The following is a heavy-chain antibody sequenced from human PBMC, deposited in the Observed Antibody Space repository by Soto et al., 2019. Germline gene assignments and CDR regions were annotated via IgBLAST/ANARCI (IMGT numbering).Heavy chain of an antibody. V-gene: IGHV4-31*03. Sequence: QVQLQESGPGLVKPSQTLSLACSVSGASINSGGYFWSWIRQLPGKGLEWIGYIHYSGSTYYNPSLKSCVVMSMYTSKNDFSLKLSSVTAADTAVFYCARGFVETAMAFDYWGQGALVTVSS. CDR3: ARGFVETAMAFDY. J-gene: IGHJ4*02. CDR1: GASINSGGYF. CDR2: IHYSGST. D-gene: IGHD5-18*01.